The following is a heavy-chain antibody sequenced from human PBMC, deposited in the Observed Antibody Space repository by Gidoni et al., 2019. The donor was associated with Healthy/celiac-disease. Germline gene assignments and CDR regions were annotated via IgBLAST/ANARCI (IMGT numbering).Heavy chain of an antibody. D-gene: IGHD6-19*01. J-gene: IGHJ6*02. V-gene: IGHV3-23*01. CDR3: AKDGGAYREYSSGGYYYYGMDV. CDR2: ISGSGGST. CDR1: GFTFSSYA. Sequence: EVQLLESGGGLVQPGGSLRLSCAASGFTFSSYAMSWVRQAPGKGLEWVSAISGSGGSTYYADSVKGRFTISRDNSKNTLYLQMNSLRAEDTAVYYCAKDGGAYREYSSGGYYYYGMDVWGQGTTVTVSS.